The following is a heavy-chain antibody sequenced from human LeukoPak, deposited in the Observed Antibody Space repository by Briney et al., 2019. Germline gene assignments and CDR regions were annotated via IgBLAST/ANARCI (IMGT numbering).Heavy chain of an antibody. Sequence: GGSLRLSCAASGFTVSNNYMSCVRRAAGKGLECVSLIYSGGGTYYADSVKGRLTISRDNSKNTLYLQMNSLRAEDTAVYYCARNSGELGAWGQGTLVTVSS. J-gene: IGHJ5*02. CDR1: GFTVSNNY. V-gene: IGHV3-53*01. D-gene: IGHD2-21*01. CDR3: ARNSGELGA. CDR2: IYSGGGT.